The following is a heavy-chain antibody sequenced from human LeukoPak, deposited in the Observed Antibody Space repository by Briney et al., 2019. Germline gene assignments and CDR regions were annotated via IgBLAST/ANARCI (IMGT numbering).Heavy chain of an antibody. D-gene: IGHD1-14*01. J-gene: IGHJ3*02. CDR2: ISAYNGNT. CDR3: ASMDNGTRDAFDI. V-gene: IGHV1-18*01. CDR1: GYTFTSYG. Sequence: ASVKVSCKASGYTFTSYGISRVRQAPGQGLEWMGWISAYNGNTNYAQKLQGRVTMTTDTSTSTAYMELRSLRSDDTAVYYCASMDNGTRDAFDIWGQGTMVTVSS.